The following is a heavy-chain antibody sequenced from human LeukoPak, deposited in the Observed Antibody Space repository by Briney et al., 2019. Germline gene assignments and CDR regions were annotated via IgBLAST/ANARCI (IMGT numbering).Heavy chain of an antibody. V-gene: IGHV4-59*01. CDR3: ARGGIGAAGPVGY. J-gene: IGHJ4*02. Sequence: SETLSLTCTVSGGSISRYYWSWIRQPTGKRLEWIGYIYYSGSTNYNPSLKSRVTISVDTSKSQFSLKLSPVTAADTAVYYCARGGIGAAGPVGYWGQGTLVTVSS. CDR2: IYYSGST. CDR1: GGSISRYY. D-gene: IGHD6-13*01.